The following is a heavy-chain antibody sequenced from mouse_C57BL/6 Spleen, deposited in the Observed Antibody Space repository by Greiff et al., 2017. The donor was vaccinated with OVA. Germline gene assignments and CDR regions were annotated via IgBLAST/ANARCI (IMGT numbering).Heavy chain of an antibody. CDR1: GYTFTDYE. Sequence: QVQLQQSGAELVRPGASVTLSCKASGYTFTDYEMHWVKQTPVHGLEWIGAIDPETGGTAYNQKFKGKAILTADKSSSTAYMQLSSLTSEDSAVYYCARQLTGNAMDYWGQGTSVTVSS. J-gene: IGHJ4*01. CDR3: ARQLTGNAMDY. CDR2: IDPETGGT. V-gene: IGHV1-15*01. D-gene: IGHD4-1*01.